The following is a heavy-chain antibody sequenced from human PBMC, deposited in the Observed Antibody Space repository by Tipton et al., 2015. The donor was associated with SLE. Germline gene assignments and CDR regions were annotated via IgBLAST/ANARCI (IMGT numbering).Heavy chain of an antibody. J-gene: IGHJ3*02. CDR3: ARVYSSSWPPGAFDI. CDR1: GYSFTSYW. CDR2: IYPGDPDT. V-gene: IGHV5-51*03. D-gene: IGHD6-13*01. Sequence: VQLVQPGAEVKKPGESLKISCKGSGYSFTSYWIGWVRQMPGKGLEWMGIIYPGDPDTRYSPSFQGQVTIPADKSISTAYLQWSSLKASDTAMYYCARVYSSSWPPGAFDIWGQGTMVTVSS.